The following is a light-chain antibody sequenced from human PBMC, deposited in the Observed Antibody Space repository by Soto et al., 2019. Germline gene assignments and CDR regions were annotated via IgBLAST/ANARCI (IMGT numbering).Light chain of an antibody. J-gene: IGKJ1*01. V-gene: IGKV1-39*01. CDR3: QQSYNTPLT. Sequence: IEVTQSPSSLAASLGDRVTITCRASQTIGTYVNWYRQKSGADPELLIYDASTLQSGVPSRFRGGASGTDFNLTISSLQIDDFATYYCQQSYNTPLTFGQGTKLDIK. CDR2: DAS. CDR1: QTIGTY.